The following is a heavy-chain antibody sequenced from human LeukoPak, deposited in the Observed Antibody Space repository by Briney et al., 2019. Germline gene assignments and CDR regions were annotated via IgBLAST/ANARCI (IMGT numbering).Heavy chain of an antibody. CDR1: GFTFSSYE. CDR3: ARYNTGSVDY. J-gene: IGHJ4*02. Sequence: PGGSLRLSCVASGFTFSSYEMNWVRQAPGKGLEWVSYISSSGSTIYYADSVKGRFTISRDNAKNSLYLQMDSLRAEDTAVYHCARYNTGSVDYWGQGTLVTVSS. V-gene: IGHV3-48*03. CDR2: ISSSGSTI. D-gene: IGHD1-14*01.